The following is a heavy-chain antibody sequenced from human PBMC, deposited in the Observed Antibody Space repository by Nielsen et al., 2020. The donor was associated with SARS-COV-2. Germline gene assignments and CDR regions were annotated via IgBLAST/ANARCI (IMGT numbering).Heavy chain of an antibody. J-gene: IGHJ4*02. D-gene: IGHD2-2*01. CDR3: ARDGVLNCSSTSCYVAYYFDY. Sequence: GESLKISCAASGFTFSSYWMSWVRQAPGKGLEWVANIKQDGSEKYYVDSVKGRFTISRDNAKNMLYLQMNSLRAEDTAVYYCARDGVLNCSSTSCYVAYYFDYWGQGTLVTVSS. CDR1: GFTFSSYW. V-gene: IGHV3-7*01. CDR2: IKQDGSEK.